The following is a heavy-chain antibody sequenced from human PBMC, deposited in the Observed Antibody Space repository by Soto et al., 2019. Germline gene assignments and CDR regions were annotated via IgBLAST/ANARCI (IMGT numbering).Heavy chain of an antibody. CDR3: ARILMDYYFLPGFYMAYYLDS. Sequence: ASVKVSCKASGGTFSIYAMHWVRQAPGQRLEWMGWINAGNGNTKYSQKFQGRVTITRDTSASTAYVELSSLRSEDTAVYYCARILMDYYFLPGFYMAYYLDSGAQGPVVPVPS. D-gene: IGHD3-9*01. CDR2: INAGNGNT. V-gene: IGHV1-3*01. J-gene: IGHJ4*02. CDR1: GGTFSIYA.